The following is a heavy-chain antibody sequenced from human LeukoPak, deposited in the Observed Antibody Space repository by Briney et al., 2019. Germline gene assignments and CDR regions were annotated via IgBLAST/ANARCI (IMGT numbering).Heavy chain of an antibody. Sequence: QPGGSLRLSCAASGFTFSSYSMTWVRQAPGKGLEWVSYISSSSSTIYYADSVKGRFTISRDSAKKSLYLQMNSLTVEDTAVYYCARCSSWYLEYFQLWGQGTLVTVSS. D-gene: IGHD6-13*01. J-gene: IGHJ1*01. V-gene: IGHV3-48*01. CDR2: ISSSSSTI. CDR3: ARCSSWYLEYFQL. CDR1: GFTFSSYS.